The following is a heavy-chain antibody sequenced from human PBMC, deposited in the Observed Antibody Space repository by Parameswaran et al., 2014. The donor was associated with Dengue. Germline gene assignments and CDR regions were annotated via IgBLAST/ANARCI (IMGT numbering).Heavy chain of an antibody. V-gene: IGHV5-51*01. CDR3: ARHSYYGSGSYAPYYYYMDV. J-gene: IGHJ6*03. Sequence: WIRQPPGKGLEWMGIIYPGDSDTRYSPSFQGQVTISADKSISTAYLQWSSLKASDTAMYYCARHSYYGSGSYAPYYYYMDVWGKGTTVTVSS. CDR2: IYPGDSDT. D-gene: IGHD3-10*01.